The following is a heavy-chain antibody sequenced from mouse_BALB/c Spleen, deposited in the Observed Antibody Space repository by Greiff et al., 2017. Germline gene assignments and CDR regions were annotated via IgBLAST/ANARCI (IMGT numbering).Heavy chain of an antibody. CDR2: ISSGGSYT. CDR3: ARGKYDYDEAWFAY. CDR1: GFTFSSYA. V-gene: IGHV5-9-4*01. D-gene: IGHD2-4*01. Sequence: EVQGVESGGGLVKPGGSLKLSCAASGFTFSSYAMSWVRQSPEKRLEWVAEISSGGSYTYYPDTVTGRFTISRDNAKNTLYLELSSLRSEDTAMYYGARGKYDYDEAWFAYWGQGTLVTVSA. J-gene: IGHJ3*01.